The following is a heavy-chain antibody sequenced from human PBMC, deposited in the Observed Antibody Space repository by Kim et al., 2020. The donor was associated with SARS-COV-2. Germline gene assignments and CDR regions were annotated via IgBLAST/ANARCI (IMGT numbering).Heavy chain of an antibody. Sequence: PSLKSRVTISVDTSKNQFSLKLSSVTAADTAVYYFAMGGVEVVTRSYFDYWGQGTLVTVSS. J-gene: IGHJ4*02. CDR3: AMGGVEVVTRSYFDY. D-gene: IGHD3-3*01. V-gene: IGHV4-34*01.